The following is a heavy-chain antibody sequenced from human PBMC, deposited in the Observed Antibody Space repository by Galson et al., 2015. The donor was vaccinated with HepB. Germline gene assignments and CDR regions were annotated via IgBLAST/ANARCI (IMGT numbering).Heavy chain of an antibody. J-gene: IGHJ3*02. CDR2: IIPIFGTA. Sequence: SVKVSCKASGGTFSSYAISWVRQAPGQGLEWMGGIIPIFGTANYAQKFQGRVTITADESTSTAYMELSSLRSEDTAVYYCARDLDIVVPGGAFDIWGQGTMVTVSS. CDR1: GGTFSSYA. D-gene: IGHD2-2*01. CDR3: ARDLDIVVPGGAFDI. V-gene: IGHV1-69*13.